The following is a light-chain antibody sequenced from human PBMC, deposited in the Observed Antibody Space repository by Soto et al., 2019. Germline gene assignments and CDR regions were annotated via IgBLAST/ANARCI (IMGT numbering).Light chain of an antibody. CDR2: GAS. CDR3: QQYKDWRT. V-gene: IGKV3-15*01. Sequence: MTQSPSTLSASVGDRVTITCRASQNISNWLAWYQQRPGQAPRLLIYGASIRATGIPARFSGSGSGTEFTLTISGLQSEDFGVYYCQQYKDWRTFGQGTNVEIK. J-gene: IGKJ1*01. CDR1: QNISNW.